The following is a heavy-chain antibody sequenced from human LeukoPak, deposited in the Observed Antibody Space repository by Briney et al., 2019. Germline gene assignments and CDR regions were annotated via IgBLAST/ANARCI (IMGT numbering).Heavy chain of an antibody. CDR2: IIAGNGNT. V-gene: IGHV1-3*01. D-gene: IGHD3-10*01. Sequence: ASVKVSCKASGYTFTSYAMHWVRQAPGQRLEWMGWIIAGNGNTKYSQKFQGRVTITRDTSASTAYMELSSLRSEDTAVYYCARVVRGVNDYWGQGTLVTVSS. CDR3: ARVVRGVNDY. J-gene: IGHJ4*02. CDR1: GYTFTSYA.